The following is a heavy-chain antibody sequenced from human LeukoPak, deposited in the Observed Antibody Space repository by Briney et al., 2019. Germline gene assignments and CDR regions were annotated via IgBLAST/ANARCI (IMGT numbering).Heavy chain of an antibody. V-gene: IGHV4-59*01. CDR3: ARARHDYYGSGSYYGYYFDY. CDR1: GGSISSYY. CDR2: IFYSGST. J-gene: IGHJ4*02. Sequence: SETLSLTCTVSGGSISSYYWSWIRQPPGRGLEWIGYIFYSGSTNYNPSLKSRVTISVDPSKNQFSLKLSSVTAADTAVYYCARARHDYYGSGSYYGYYFDYWGQGTLVTVSS. D-gene: IGHD3-10*01.